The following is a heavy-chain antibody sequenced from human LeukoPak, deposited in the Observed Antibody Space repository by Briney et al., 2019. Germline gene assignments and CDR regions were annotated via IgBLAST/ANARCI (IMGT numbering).Heavy chain of an antibody. Sequence: GGSLRLSCAASGFTFSNYAMSWVRQAPGKGLEWVSTLSGTGGSTYYADSVKGRFTISRDNSKNTLYLQVSSLRAEDTAVYYCARDGQDIVVVPAAIWFDPWGQGTLVTVSS. CDR3: ARDGQDIVVVPAAIWFDP. J-gene: IGHJ5*02. CDR2: LSGTGGST. D-gene: IGHD2-2*01. V-gene: IGHV3-23*01. CDR1: GFTFSNYA.